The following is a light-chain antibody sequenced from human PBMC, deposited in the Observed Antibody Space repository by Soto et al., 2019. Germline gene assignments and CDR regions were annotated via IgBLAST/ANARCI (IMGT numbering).Light chain of an antibody. CDR2: DVT. CDR1: SSDVGGYDY. J-gene: IGLJ1*01. V-gene: IGLV2-14*03. CDR3: CSYTGSSTYV. Sequence: QSALTQPASVSGSPGQSITISCTGTSSDVGGYDYVSWYQHHPGKAPKLLIYDVTDRPAGVSNRFSGSKSGNTASLTISSLHPEDEADYHCCSYTGSSTYVFGTGTKVTVL.